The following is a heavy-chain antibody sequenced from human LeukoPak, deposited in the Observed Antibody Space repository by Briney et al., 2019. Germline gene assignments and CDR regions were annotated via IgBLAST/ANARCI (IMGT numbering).Heavy chain of an antibody. CDR3: ARADWGWFDAFDI. CDR2: INHSGST. Sequence: SETLSLTCAVYGGSFSGYYWSWIRQPPGKGLEWIGEINHSGSTNYNPSLKSRVTISVDTSKNQFSLKLSTVTAADTAVYYCARADWGWFDAFDIWGQGTMVTVSS. V-gene: IGHV4-34*01. D-gene: IGHD7-27*01. J-gene: IGHJ3*02. CDR1: GGSFSGYY.